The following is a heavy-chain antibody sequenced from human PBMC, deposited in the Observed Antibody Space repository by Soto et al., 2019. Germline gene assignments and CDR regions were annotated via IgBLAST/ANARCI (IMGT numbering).Heavy chain of an antibody. Sequence: EVQLVESGGGLVKPGGSLRLSCAASGFTFSSYSMNWVRQAPGKGLEWVSSISSSSSYIYYADSVKGRFTISRDNAKKSLNLQMNSLRAEDTAVYNCARARAKAYYDFWCVYSPFSDYWGQGTLVTVSS. D-gene: IGHD3-3*01. CDR3: ARARAKAYYDFWCVYSPFSDY. CDR2: ISSSSSYI. CDR1: GFTFSSYS. V-gene: IGHV3-21*01. J-gene: IGHJ4*02.